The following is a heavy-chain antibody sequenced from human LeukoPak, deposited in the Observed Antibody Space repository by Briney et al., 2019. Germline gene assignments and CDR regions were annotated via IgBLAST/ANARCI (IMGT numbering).Heavy chain of an antibody. V-gene: IGHV4-59*01. Sequence: PSETLSLTCTVSGGSISSYYWSWIRQPPGKGLEWIGYIYYTGDPNYNPSLRSRVTMSVDTSKNQFSLKLTSVTAADTAVYYCARDVRHAGDHRGYDYWGQGALVTVSS. CDR1: GGSISSYY. J-gene: IGHJ4*02. CDR3: ARDVRHAGDHRGYDY. D-gene: IGHD4-17*01. CDR2: IYYTGDP.